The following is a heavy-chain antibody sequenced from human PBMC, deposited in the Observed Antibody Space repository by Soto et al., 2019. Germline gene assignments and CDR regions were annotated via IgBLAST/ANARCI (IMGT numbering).Heavy chain of an antibody. CDR1: GFTFSSYA. CDR2: ISGSGGST. Sequence: LRLSCAASGFTFSSYAMSWVRQAPGKGLEWVSAISGSGGSTYYADSVKGRFTISRDNSKNTLYLQMNSLRAEDTAVYYCAKEAGYYDSSGYYPGVFDYWGQGTLVTVSS. D-gene: IGHD3-22*01. J-gene: IGHJ4*02. CDR3: AKEAGYYDSSGYYPGVFDY. V-gene: IGHV3-23*01.